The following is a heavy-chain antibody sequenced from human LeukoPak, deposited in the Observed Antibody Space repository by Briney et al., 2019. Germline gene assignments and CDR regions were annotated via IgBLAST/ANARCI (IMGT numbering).Heavy chain of an antibody. J-gene: IGHJ6*03. D-gene: IGHD3-3*01. Sequence: SVKVSCKASGGTFSSYAISWVRQAPGQGLEWMGGIIPIFGTANYAQKFQGRVTITADKSTSTAYMELSSLRSEDTAVYYCARGSDFWSGYYIYYYMDVWGKGTTVTVSS. CDR3: ARGSDFWSGYYIYYYMDV. V-gene: IGHV1-69*06. CDR2: IIPIFGTA. CDR1: GGTFSSYA.